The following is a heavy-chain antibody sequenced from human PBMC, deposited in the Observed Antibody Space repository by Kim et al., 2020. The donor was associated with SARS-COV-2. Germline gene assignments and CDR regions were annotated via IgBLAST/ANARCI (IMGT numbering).Heavy chain of an antibody. CDR1: GFTFSSFS. V-gene: IGHV3-30-3*01. J-gene: IGHJ4*02. Sequence: GGSLRLSCAASGFTFSSFSMHWVRQAPGKGLEWVAVITYDGSKKGSADSGKGRFTISRDNSKNTLYLQLNSLRADDTAVYYCGRDRGSSSSWYSDYWGQGTLVPVPS. CDR2: ITYDGSKK. CDR3: GRDRGSSSSWYSDY. D-gene: IGHD6-13*01.